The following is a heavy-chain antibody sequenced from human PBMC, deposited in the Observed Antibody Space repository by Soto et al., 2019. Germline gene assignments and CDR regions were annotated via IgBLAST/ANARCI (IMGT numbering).Heavy chain of an antibody. D-gene: IGHD2-21*01. CDR2: IWHDGSDK. Sequence: QVQLVESGGGVVQPGRSLRLSCAASGFTFSSFGMHWVRQRPGKGLDWVAAIWHDGSDKYYGDSVKGRFTISRDNSKNTLNLQMSSMRAEAAAAYYCAIAQLDMDSAGDSYSAAFDICGHGTIVPVTS. CDR3: AIAQLDMDSAGDSYSAAFDI. J-gene: IGHJ3*02. CDR1: GFTFSSFG. V-gene: IGHV3-33*01.